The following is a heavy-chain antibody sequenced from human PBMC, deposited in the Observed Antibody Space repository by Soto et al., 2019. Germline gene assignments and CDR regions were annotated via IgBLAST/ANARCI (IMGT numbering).Heavy chain of an antibody. J-gene: IGHJ6*03. D-gene: IGHD2-2*03. V-gene: IGHV1-8*01. Sequence: ASVKVSCKASGYTFTSYDINWVRQATGQGLEWMGWMNPNSGNTGYAQKFQGRVTMTRNTSISTAYMELSSLRSEDTAVYYCARVDIVVVPAATRLGDYYYYYMDVWGKGTTVTVSS. CDR1: GYTFTSYD. CDR2: MNPNSGNT. CDR3: ARVDIVVVPAATRLGDYYYYYMDV.